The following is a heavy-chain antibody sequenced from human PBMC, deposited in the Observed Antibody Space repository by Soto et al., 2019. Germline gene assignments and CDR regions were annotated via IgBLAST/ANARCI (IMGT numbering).Heavy chain of an antibody. Sequence: GGSLRLSCAASEFTFSTYPMHWVRQSPGKGLEWVAVISYDETNKYYADSVKGRFTISRDNSKNTLYLQMNNLRADDTAVYYCARGASDFWGAYPEIHFFDYWGHGTLVTVSS. CDR2: ISYDETNK. D-gene: IGHD3-3*01. CDR3: ARGASDFWGAYPEIHFFDY. J-gene: IGHJ4*01. CDR1: EFTFSTYP. V-gene: IGHV3-30-3*01.